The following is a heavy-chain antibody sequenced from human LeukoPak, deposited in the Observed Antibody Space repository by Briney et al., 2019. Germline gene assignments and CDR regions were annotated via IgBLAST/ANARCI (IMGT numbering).Heavy chain of an antibody. V-gene: IGHV1-24*01. J-gene: IGHJ4*02. CDR1: GYTLTELS. CDR2: FHPEDGET. D-gene: IGHD2-2*01. Sequence: ASVKVSCKVSGYTLTELSMHWVRQAPGKGVEWMGGFHPEDGETIYAQKFQGRVTMTEDTSTDTANMELRSLRSEDTAVYYCTTGKIYCSTTSCSDDYWGQGTLVTVSS. CDR3: TTGKIYCSTTSCSDDY.